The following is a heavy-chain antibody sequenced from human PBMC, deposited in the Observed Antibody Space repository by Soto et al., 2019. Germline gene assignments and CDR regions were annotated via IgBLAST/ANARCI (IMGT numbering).Heavy chain of an antibody. J-gene: IGHJ6*03. Sequence: SETLSLTCAVSSGSISSSNWWSWVRQPPGKGLEWIGEIYHSGSTNYNPSLKSRVTISVDKSKNQFSLKLSSVTAADTAVYYCARHPLTGYSSWAYYYMDVWGKGTTVTVSS. D-gene: IGHD6-13*01. CDR2: IYHSGST. CDR1: SGSISSSNW. CDR3: ARHPLTGYSSWAYYYMDV. V-gene: IGHV4-4*02.